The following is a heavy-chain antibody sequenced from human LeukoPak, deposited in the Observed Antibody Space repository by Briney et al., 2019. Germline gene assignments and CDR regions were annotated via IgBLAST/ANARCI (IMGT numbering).Heavy chain of an antibody. D-gene: IGHD5-18*01. Sequence: GGSLRLSCAASGFTFSSYWMHWVRQAPGKGLVWVSRINSDGSIISYADSVKGRFTISRDNAKNTLYLQMNSLRAEDTAVYYCSRDFYTYGSPWFDPWGQGTLVTASS. J-gene: IGHJ5*02. V-gene: IGHV3-74*01. CDR3: SRDFYTYGSPWFDP. CDR2: INSDGSII. CDR1: GFTFSSYW.